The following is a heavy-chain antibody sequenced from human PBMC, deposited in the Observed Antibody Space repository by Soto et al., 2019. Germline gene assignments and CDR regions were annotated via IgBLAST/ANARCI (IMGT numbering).Heavy chain of an antibody. J-gene: IGHJ4*02. CDR2: ISSSRTI. CDR1: GFTFSSYS. V-gene: IGHV3-48*02. Sequence: EVQLVESGGGLVQPGGSLRLSCAASGFTFSSYSMNWVRQAPGKGLEWVSYISSSRTIYYADSVKGRFTISRDNAKNSLYLQMNSLRDEDTAVYYCVRYGTRGDFDYWGQGTLVTVSS. D-gene: IGHD1-20*01. CDR3: VRYGTRGDFDY.